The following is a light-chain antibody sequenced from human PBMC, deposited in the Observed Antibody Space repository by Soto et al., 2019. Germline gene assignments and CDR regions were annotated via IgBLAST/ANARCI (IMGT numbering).Light chain of an antibody. Sequence: DIVLTQSPGTLSLSPGERATLSCRASQSVRGTSLAWYQQKPGQAPRLLIYDASSRATGIPDSFSGGGSGTDFTLTISRLEPEDFAVYYCQHYGSSPPITFGQGTRLEIK. V-gene: IGKV3-20*01. CDR3: QHYGSSPPIT. J-gene: IGKJ5*01. CDR1: QSVRGTS. CDR2: DAS.